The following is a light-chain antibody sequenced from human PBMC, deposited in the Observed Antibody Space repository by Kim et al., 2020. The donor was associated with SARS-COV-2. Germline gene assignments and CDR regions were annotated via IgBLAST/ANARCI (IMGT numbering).Light chain of an antibody. Sequence: QKVTISCSGRSTNIGNNYVSWYQQLPGTAPKLLIYDNNKRPSGIPDRFSGSKSGTSATLGITGLQTGDEADYYCGTWDSSLSVAGVFGGGTKLTVL. J-gene: IGLJ3*02. CDR1: STNIGNNY. CDR2: DNN. V-gene: IGLV1-51*01. CDR3: GTWDSSLSVAGV.